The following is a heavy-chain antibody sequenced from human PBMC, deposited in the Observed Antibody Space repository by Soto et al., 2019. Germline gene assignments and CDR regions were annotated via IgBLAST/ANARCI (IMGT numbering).Heavy chain of an antibody. D-gene: IGHD6-19*01. V-gene: IGHV3-23*01. CDR3: AKSPLAVAGLGEYFQH. Sequence: EVQLLESGGGLVQPGGSLGLSCAASGFPFSSYAMTWVRQAPGKGLEWVSLISGSGGSTYYADSVKGRFTISRDNSRDTLYLQMNSLRAEDTAVYYCAKSPLAVAGLGEYFQHWGQGTLVTVSS. CDR2: ISGSGGST. CDR1: GFPFSSYA. J-gene: IGHJ1*01.